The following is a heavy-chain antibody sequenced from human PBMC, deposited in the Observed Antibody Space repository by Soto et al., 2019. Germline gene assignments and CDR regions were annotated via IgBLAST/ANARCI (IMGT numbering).Heavy chain of an antibody. D-gene: IGHD3-3*01. CDR1: GGSISSGGYS. CDR2: IYHSGST. V-gene: IGHV4-30-2*01. Sequence: SETLSLTCAVSGGSISSGGYSWSWIRQPPGKGLEWIGYIYHSGSTYYNPSLKSRVTISVDRSKNQFSLKLSAVTAADTAVYYCARDLREYDFWSGYYLTSGFDPWGQGTLVTVSS. J-gene: IGHJ5*02. CDR3: ARDLREYDFWSGYYLTSGFDP.